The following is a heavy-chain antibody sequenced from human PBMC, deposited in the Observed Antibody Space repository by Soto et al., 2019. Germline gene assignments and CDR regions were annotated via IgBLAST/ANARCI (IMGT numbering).Heavy chain of an antibody. Sequence: GGSLRLSCAASAFTFSDYVMSWGRQAPGKGLEWVSSISNRGGSTYYADSVKGRFTISRDNSKNTLYLQMNSLRAEDTAVYYCAKEDVGGYYYSGLWGRGTLVTVSS. CDR1: AFTFSDYV. CDR3: AKEDVGGYYYSGL. CDR2: ISNRGGST. D-gene: IGHD1-26*01. V-gene: IGHV3-23*01. J-gene: IGHJ4*02.